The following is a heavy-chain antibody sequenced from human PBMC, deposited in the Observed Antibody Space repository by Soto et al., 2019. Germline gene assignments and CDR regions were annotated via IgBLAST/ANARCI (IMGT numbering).Heavy chain of an antibody. V-gene: IGHV3-21*01. CDR3: ARPASVEGWTGTDWFDP. CDR1: GFTFSSYS. Sequence: GGSLRLSCAASGFTFSSYSMNWVRQAPGKGLEWVSSISSSSSYIYYADSVKGRFTISRDNAKNSLYLQMNSLRAEDTAVYYCARPASVEGWTGTDWFDPWGQGTLVTGSS. D-gene: IGHD3-9*01. J-gene: IGHJ5*02. CDR2: ISSSSSYI.